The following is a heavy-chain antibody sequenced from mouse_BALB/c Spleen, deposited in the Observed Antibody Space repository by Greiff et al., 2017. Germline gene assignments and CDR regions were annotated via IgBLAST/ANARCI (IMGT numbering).Heavy chain of an antibody. CDR1: GYSFTGYF. D-gene: IGHD2-4*01. CDR2: INPYNGDT. V-gene: IGHV1-20*02. CDR3: ARNYDYDVGFAY. J-gene: IGHJ3*01. Sequence: EVQLVESGPELVKPGASVKISCKASGYSFTGYFMNWVMQSHGKSLEWIGRINPYNGDTFYNQKFKGKATLTVDKSSSTAHMELRSLASEDSAVYYCARNYDYDVGFAYWGQGTLVTVSA.